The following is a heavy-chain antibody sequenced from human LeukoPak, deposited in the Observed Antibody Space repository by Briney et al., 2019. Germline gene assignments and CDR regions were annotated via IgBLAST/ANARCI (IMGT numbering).Heavy chain of an antibody. CDR3: ASGWADYGDPFDY. CDR1: GFTFSSHW. Sequence: AGSLTLSCSAAGFTFSSHWVHWVRHAQGRVLAWDSRINGDGSETNYAGSVRGRFTISRDNAKNTLYLQMSSLRAEVTAVYYCASGWADYGDPFDYWGQGTLVTVSS. CDR2: INGDGSET. V-gene: IGHV3-74*01. D-gene: IGHD4-17*01. J-gene: IGHJ4*02.